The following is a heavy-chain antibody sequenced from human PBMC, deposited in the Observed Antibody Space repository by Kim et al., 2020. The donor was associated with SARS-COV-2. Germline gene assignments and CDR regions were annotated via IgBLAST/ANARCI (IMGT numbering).Heavy chain of an antibody. CDR2: VTGGSDTT. J-gene: IGHJ1*01. D-gene: IGHD2-21*02. CDR1: GFTFSSYA. Sequence: GGSLRLSCAASGFTFSSYAMTWVRQAPGKGLEWVSSVTGGSDTTYYTDSLKGRFTISRDNSKNILYLQMNSLRAEDTAVYYCAEDWRGGPCRDDCLSSWGQGTLVSVSS. CDR3: AEDWRGGPCRDDCLSS. V-gene: IGHV3-23*01.